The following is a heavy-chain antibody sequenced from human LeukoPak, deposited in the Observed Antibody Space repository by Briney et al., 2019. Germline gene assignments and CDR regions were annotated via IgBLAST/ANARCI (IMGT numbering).Heavy chain of an antibody. J-gene: IGHJ5*02. Sequence: PSETLSLTCAFSGYYIRSGYYWGWIRQPPGKGLEWIGSIYHSGSTYYNPSLKSRVTISVDTSKNQFSLKLSSVTAADTAVYYCARQPIVVVPAAKPYRWFDPWGQGTLVTVCS. D-gene: IGHD2-2*02. CDR2: IYHSGST. CDR3: ARQPIVVVPAAKPYRWFDP. V-gene: IGHV4-38-2*01. CDR1: GYYIRSGYY.